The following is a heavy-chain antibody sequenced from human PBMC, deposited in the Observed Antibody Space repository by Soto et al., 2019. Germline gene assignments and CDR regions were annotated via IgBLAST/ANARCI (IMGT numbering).Heavy chain of an antibody. CDR1: GGTISSGGYS. CDR2: IYHSGST. D-gene: IGHD6-13*01. CDR3: ARLSIAAAGSLFDY. J-gene: IGHJ4*02. Sequence: PSETLSLTCAVSGGTISSGGYSWSWIRQPPGKGLEWIGYIYHSGSTYYNPSLKSRVTISVDRPKNQFSLKLSSVTAADTAVYYCARLSIAAAGSLFDYWGQGTLVTVSS. V-gene: IGHV4-30-2*01.